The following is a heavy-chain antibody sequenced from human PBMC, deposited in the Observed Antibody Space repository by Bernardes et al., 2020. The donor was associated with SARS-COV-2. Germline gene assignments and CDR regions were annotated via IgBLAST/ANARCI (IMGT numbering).Heavy chain of an antibody. Sequence: SVKVSCKASGFTFTSSAVQWVRQARGQRLEWIGWIVVGSGNTNYAQKFQERVTITRDMSTSTAYMELSSLRSEDTAVYYCAAESSSGYRYFDLWGRGTLVTVSS. J-gene: IGHJ2*01. CDR2: IVVGSGNT. CDR3: AAESSSGYRYFDL. D-gene: IGHD3-22*01. CDR1: GFTFTSSA. V-gene: IGHV1-58*01.